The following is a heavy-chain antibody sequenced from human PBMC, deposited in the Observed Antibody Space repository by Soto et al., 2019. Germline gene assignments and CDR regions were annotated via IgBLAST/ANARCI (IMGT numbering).Heavy chain of an antibody. D-gene: IGHD6-19*01. J-gene: IGHJ6*02. Sequence: PGESLKISCKGSGYSFTSYWIDWVRQLPGKGLEWMGIIYPGDSDTRYSPSFQGQVTISADKSISTAYVQWSSLKASDTAMYYCARPREAGKNYYGVDVWGQGTTVTVSS. V-gene: IGHV5-51*01. CDR1: GYSFTSYW. CDR3: ARPREAGKNYYGVDV. CDR2: IYPGDSDT.